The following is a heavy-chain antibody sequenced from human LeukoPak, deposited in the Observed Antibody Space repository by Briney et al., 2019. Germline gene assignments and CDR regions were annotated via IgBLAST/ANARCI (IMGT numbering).Heavy chain of an antibody. V-gene: IGHV1-24*01. J-gene: IGHJ4*02. CDR1: GYTLTELS. Sequence: ASVKVSCKVSGYTLTELSMHWVRQAPGKGLEWMGGFDPEDGETIYAQKFQGRVTMTEDTSTDTAYMELSSLRSEDTAVYYCATVDYVLGSYRPFDYWGQGTLVTVSS. CDR2: FDPEDGET. CDR3: ATVDYVLGSYRPFDY. D-gene: IGHD3-16*02.